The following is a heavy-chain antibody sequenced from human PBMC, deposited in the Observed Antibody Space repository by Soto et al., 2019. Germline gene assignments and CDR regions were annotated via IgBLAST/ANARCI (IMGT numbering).Heavy chain of an antibody. V-gene: IGHV4-4*02. CDR3: ARAVYCSTANCWDEFLYYIIDV. J-gene: IGHJ6*02. CDR2: IFHTGGK. Sequence: QVQLQESGPGLVAPSGTLSLTCFVSGDSINNTYWWSWVRQAPGKGLVWIGEIFHTGGKSYMPSLRGRITLSVASSINQLSLELTAVPAAATAVYYCARAVYCSTANCWDEFLYYIIDVWGQGTAVYVS. D-gene: IGHD2-2*01. CDR1: GDSINNTYW.